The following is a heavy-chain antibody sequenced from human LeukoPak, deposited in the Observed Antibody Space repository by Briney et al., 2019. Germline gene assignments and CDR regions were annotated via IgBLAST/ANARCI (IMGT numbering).Heavy chain of an antibody. V-gene: IGHV3-23*01. J-gene: IGHJ4*02. CDR2: ISGSGGST. CDR1: GFTFSSYA. D-gene: IGHD3-10*01. CDR3: AKDPFGESLYYFDY. Sequence: GGSLRLSCAASGFTFSSYAMSWVRQAPGKGLEWVSAISGSGGSTYYADSVKGRFTISRDNSKNTLYLQMNSLSAEDTAVYYCAKDPFGESLYYFDYWGQGTLVTVSS.